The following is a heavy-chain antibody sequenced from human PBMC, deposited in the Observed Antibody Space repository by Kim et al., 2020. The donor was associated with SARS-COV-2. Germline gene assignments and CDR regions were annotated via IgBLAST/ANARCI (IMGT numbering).Heavy chain of an antibody. CDR2: IYTSGST. D-gene: IGHD1-26*01. V-gene: IGHV4-61*02. CDR3: ARGRELLRQTIYYFDY. J-gene: IGHJ4*02. CDR1: GGSISSGSYY. Sequence: SETLSLTCTVSGGSISSGSYYWSWIRQPAGKGLEWIGRIYTSGSTNYNPSLKSRVTISVDTSKNQFSLKLSSVTAADTAVYYCARGRELLRQTIYYFDYWGQGTLVTVSS.